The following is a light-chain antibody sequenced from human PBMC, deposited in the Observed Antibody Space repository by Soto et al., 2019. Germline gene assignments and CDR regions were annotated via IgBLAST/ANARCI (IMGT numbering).Light chain of an antibody. CDR2: AAS. CDR3: QKYNSAPRT. V-gene: IGKV1-27*01. CDR1: QGISNY. J-gene: IGKJ1*01. Sequence: DIHMTQSPSSLSASVGDRVTITCRASQGISNYLAWYQQRPGEVPKLLIYAASILQSGVPSRFSGSGSATEFTLTISSLQPEDVATYYCQKYNSAPRTFGQGTKVDI.